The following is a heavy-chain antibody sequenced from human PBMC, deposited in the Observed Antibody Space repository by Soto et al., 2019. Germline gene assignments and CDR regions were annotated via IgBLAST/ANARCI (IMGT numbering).Heavy chain of an antibody. Sequence: QVQLVQSGAEVKKPGSSVKVSCEASGGSFSSYAISWVRQAPGQGLEWMGGIIPMFGTANYAQKFQGRVTITADESTSTAYMELSSLRSEDTAVYYCARESRYCSGGSCYFLPGIDYWGQGTLVTVSS. J-gene: IGHJ4*02. D-gene: IGHD2-15*01. CDR2: IIPMFGTA. V-gene: IGHV1-69*12. CDR1: GGSFSSYA. CDR3: ARESRYCSGGSCYFLPGIDY.